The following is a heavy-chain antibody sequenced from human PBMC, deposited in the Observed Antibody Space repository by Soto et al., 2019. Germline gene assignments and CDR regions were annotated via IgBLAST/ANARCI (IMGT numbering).Heavy chain of an antibody. Sequence: QVQLVESGGGLVKPGGSLRLSCAASGFTFSEYYMSWIRQAPGKGLEWVSYISSSGRTIYYPSSVKDRFTISNDNPKNSLYLQMNSLRADDTAVYYLARGGYSSSWFFDYWGQGTLVTVSS. D-gene: IGHD6-13*01. V-gene: IGHV3-11*01. CDR2: ISSSGRTI. CDR3: ARGGYSSSWFFDY. J-gene: IGHJ4*02. CDR1: GFTFSEYY.